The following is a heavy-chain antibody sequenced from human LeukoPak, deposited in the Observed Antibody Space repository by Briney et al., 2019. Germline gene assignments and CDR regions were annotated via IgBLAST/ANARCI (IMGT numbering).Heavy chain of an antibody. CDR3: ARGPEYYDSSGYYYFDY. J-gene: IGHJ4*02. D-gene: IGHD3-22*01. Sequence: SSETLSLTCTVSGGSISSYYWSWIRQPAGKGLEWIGRIYTSGSTNYNPSLKSRVTMSVDTSKNQFSLKLSSVTAADTAVYYCARGPEYYDSSGYYYFDYWGQGTLVTVSS. CDR2: IYTSGST. V-gene: IGHV4-4*07. CDR1: GGSISSYY.